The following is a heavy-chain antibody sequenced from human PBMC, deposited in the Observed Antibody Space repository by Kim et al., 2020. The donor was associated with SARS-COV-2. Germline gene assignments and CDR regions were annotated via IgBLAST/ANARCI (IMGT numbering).Heavy chain of an antibody. CDR3: ARDRGLWFGELSSAYNWFDP. V-gene: IGHV3-11*06. D-gene: IGHD3-10*01. Sequence: RFTISRDNAKNSLYLQMNSLRAEDTAVYYCARDRGLWFGELSSAYNWFDPWGQGTLVTVSS. J-gene: IGHJ5*02.